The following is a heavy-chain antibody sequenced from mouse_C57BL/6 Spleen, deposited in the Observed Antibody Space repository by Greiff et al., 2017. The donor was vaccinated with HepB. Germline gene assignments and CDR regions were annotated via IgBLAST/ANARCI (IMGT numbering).Heavy chain of an antibody. J-gene: IGHJ4*01. Sequence: EVMLVESGGGLVKPGGSLKLSCAASGFTFSDYGMHWVRQAPEKGLEWVAYISSGSSTIYYADTVKGRFTISRDNAKNTLFLQMTSLRSEDTAMYYCANDGSTGAMDYWGQGTSVTVSS. V-gene: IGHV5-17*01. CDR2: ISSGSSTI. D-gene: IGHD2-3*01. CDR1: GFTFSDYG. CDR3: ANDGSTGAMDY.